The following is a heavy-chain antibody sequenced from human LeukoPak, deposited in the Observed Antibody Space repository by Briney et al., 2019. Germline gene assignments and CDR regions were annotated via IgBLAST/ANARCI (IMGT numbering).Heavy chain of an antibody. V-gene: IGHV3-11*03. CDR1: GFTFSDHY. Sequence: PGGSLRLSCAASGFTFSDHYMNWIRQAPGKGLEWVAHISTSSGYTNYADSVKGRFTISRDNAESSLYLQMNSLRAEDTAVYYCASAAKYCSGGSCSDYWGQGTLVTVS. CDR2: ISTSSGYT. D-gene: IGHD2-15*01. CDR3: ASAAKYCSGGSCSDY. J-gene: IGHJ4*02.